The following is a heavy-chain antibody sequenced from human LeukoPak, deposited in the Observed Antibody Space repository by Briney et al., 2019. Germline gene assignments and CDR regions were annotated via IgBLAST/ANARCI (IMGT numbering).Heavy chain of an antibody. CDR3: ARSTYYYDSSGYLTYDAFDI. Sequence: GESLKISCKGSGYSFTSYLIGWLRQMPGKGLEWMGIIYPGDSDTRYSPSFQGQVTISADKYISTAYLQWSSLKASDTAMYYCARSTYYYDSSGYLTYDAFDIWGQGTMVTVSS. D-gene: IGHD3-22*01. CDR1: GYSFTSYL. CDR2: IYPGDSDT. J-gene: IGHJ3*02. V-gene: IGHV5-51*01.